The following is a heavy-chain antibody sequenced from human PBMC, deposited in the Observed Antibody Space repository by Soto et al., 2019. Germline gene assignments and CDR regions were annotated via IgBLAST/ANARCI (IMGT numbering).Heavy chain of an antibody. CDR1: GGSTQSYY. CDR2: VYYNGDT. V-gene: IGHV4-59*12. CDR3: ARGHGHGGSSFDF. Sequence: QVQLQESGPGLVKPSETLSLTCTVYGGSTQSYYWSWIRQPPGKGLEWMGYVYYNGDTNYNPSLKSRVTISVDASKNQFSLKLTSVTPADTAVYYCARGHGHGGSSFDFWGQGTLVTVSS. J-gene: IGHJ4*02. D-gene: IGHD2-15*01.